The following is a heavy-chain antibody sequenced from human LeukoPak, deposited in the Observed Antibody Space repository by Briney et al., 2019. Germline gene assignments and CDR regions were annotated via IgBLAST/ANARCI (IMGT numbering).Heavy chain of an antibody. CDR3: ARVVVPAAVDY. J-gene: IGHJ4*02. CDR2: ISHSGST. V-gene: IGHV4-34*01. D-gene: IGHD2-2*01. Sequence: SETLSLTCAVYGGSFSGYYWSWIRQPPGKGLEWIGEISHSGSTNYNPSLKSRVTISVDTSKNQFSLKLSSVTAADTAVYYCARVVVPAAVDYWGQGTLVTVSS. CDR1: GGSFSGYY.